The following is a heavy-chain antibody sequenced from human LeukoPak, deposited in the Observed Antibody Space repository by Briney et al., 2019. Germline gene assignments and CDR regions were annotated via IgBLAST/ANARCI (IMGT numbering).Heavy chain of an antibody. CDR3: ARVDKWEILRAPDW. J-gene: IGHJ4*02. CDR2: INHSGGT. V-gene: IGHV4-34*01. CDR1: GGSISSYY. D-gene: IGHD1-26*01. Sequence: PSETLSLTCTVAGGSISSYYWSWIRQPPGKGLEWMGEINHSGGTNYNPSLKSRVTISVDTSKNQLSLNLSSVTAADTAVYYCARVDKWEILRAPDWWGQGTLVTVSS.